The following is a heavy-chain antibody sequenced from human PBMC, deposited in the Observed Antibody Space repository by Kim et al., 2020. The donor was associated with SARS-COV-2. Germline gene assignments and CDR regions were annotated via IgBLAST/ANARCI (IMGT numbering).Heavy chain of an antibody. V-gene: IGHV3-11*06. Sequence: RFTISRDNAKNSLYLQMNSLRAEDTAVYYCARAETAVASSSSGYYYGMDVWGQGTTVTVSS. CDR3: ARAETAVASSSSGYYYGMDV. J-gene: IGHJ6*02. D-gene: IGHD6-19*01.